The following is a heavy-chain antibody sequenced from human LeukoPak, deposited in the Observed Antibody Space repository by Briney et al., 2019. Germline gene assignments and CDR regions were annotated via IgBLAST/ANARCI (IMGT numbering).Heavy chain of an antibody. Sequence: IPSETLSLTCTVSGGSISSSSYYWGWIRQPPGKGLEWIGGIYYSGSTYYNPSLKSRVIISVDTSKNQFSLKLSSVTAADTAVYYCARRRGCSSTNCYGYYYYSYYMDVWDKGTTVTISS. CDR1: GGSISSSSYY. CDR2: IYYSGST. J-gene: IGHJ6*03. CDR3: ARRRGCSSTNCYGYYYYSYYMDV. D-gene: IGHD2-2*01. V-gene: IGHV4-39*07.